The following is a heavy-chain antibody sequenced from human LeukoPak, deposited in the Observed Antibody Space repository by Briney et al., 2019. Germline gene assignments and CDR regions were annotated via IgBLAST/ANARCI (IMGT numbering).Heavy chain of an antibody. Sequence: PGGSLRLSCAASGVTFSSYAMSWVRQAPGKGLEWVSAISGSGGSTYYADSVKGRFTISRDNSKNTLYLQMNSLRAEDTAVYYCAKDRSSSWYGGWFDPWGQGTLVTVSS. CDR3: AKDRSSSWYGGWFDP. CDR1: GVTFSSYA. J-gene: IGHJ5*02. D-gene: IGHD6-13*01. V-gene: IGHV3-23*01. CDR2: ISGSGGST.